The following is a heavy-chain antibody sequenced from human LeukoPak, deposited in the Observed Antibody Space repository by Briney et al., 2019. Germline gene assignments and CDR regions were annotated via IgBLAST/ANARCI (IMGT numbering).Heavy chain of an antibody. CDR2: ISGSGGST. J-gene: IGHJ4*02. CDR1: GYSISSGYY. V-gene: IGHV3-23*01. Sequence: ETLSLTCAVSGYSISSGYYWGWVRQAPGKGLEWVSAISGSGGSTYYADSVKGRFTISRDNSKNTLYLQMNSLRAEDTAVYYCAKEGDSFLFDYWGQGTLVTVSS. D-gene: IGHD2-21*02. CDR3: AKEGDSFLFDY.